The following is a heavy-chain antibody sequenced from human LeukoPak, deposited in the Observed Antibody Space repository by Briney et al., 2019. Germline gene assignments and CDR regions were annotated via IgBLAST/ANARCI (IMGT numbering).Heavy chain of an antibody. V-gene: IGHV3-23*01. Sequence: GGSLRLSCAVSGLTFNTYAMNWVRQAPGKGLEWVSGISDSGRDTYYSDSVKGRFSISRDNSKSTVYLQMNSLRAEDTALYFCATGCVGSPSCFSTGYDHWGQGTLVTVSS. CDR3: ATGCVGSPSCFSTGYDH. CDR1: GLTFNTYA. J-gene: IGHJ4*02. CDR2: ISDSGRDT. D-gene: IGHD6-25*01.